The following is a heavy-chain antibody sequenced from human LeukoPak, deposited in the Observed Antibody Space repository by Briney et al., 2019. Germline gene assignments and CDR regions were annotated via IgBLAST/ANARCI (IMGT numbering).Heavy chain of an antibody. J-gene: IGHJ6*02. CDR3: ARAVGGYRSDCYYGMDV. Sequence: ASVKVSCKASGGTFSSYAISWVRQAPGQGLEWMGRIIPILGIANYAQKFQGRVTITADKSTSTAYMELSSLRSEDTAVYYCARAVGGYRSDCYYGMDVWGQGTTVTVSS. CDR2: IIPILGIA. V-gene: IGHV1-69*04. D-gene: IGHD1-26*01. CDR1: GGTFSSYA.